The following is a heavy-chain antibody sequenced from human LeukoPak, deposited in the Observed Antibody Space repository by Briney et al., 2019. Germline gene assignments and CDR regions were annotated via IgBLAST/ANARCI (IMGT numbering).Heavy chain of an antibody. CDR1: EFTFSSYE. D-gene: IGHD2-15*01. V-gene: IGHV3-48*03. J-gene: IGHJ5*02. CDR2: ISFSGSTI. CDR3: ARGPPEYCSGGSCYSGRNWIDP. Sequence: GGSLRLSCTASEFTFSSYEMNWVRQAPGKRLEWISYISFSGSTIYYADSVKGRFTISRDNAKNSLYLQTNSLRADDTAVYYCARGPPEYCSGGSCYSGRNWIDPWGQGTLVTVSS.